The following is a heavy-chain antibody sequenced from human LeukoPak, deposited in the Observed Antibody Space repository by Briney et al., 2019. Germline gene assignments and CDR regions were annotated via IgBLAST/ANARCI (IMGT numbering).Heavy chain of an antibody. J-gene: IGHJ4*02. D-gene: IGHD6-19*01. CDR2: ISGSGGST. V-gene: IGHV3-23*01. CDR1: GFTFSSYA. Sequence: GGSLRLSCAASGFTFSSYAMSWVRQAPGKGLEWVSAISGSGGSTYYADSVKGRFTISRDNSKNTLYLQMNSLRDEDPAVYYCAEWQYRSGWYREVLFDYWGQGTLVTVSS. CDR3: AEWQYRSGWYREVLFDY.